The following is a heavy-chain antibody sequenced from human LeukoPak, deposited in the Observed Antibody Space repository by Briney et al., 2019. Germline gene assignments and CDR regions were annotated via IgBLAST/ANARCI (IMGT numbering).Heavy chain of an antibody. CDR1: GFTFTSSA. V-gene: IGHV1-58*01. CDR3: AADQFGYYYGSGNYP. J-gene: IGHJ5*02. D-gene: IGHD3-10*01. Sequence: TSVKVSCKASGFTFTSSAVQWVRQARGQRLEWIGWIVVGSGNTNYVQKFQERVTITRDMSTSTAYMELSSLRSEDTAVYYCAADQFGYYYGSGNYPWGQGTLVTVSS. CDR2: IVVGSGNT.